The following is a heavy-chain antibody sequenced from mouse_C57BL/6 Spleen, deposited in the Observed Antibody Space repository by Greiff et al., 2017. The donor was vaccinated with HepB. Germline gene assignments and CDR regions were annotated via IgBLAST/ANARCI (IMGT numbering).Heavy chain of an antibody. CDR3: AGGAQAKNFDY. CDR2: IHPNSGST. D-gene: IGHD3-2*02. CDR1: GYTFTSYW. Sequence: VKLQQPGAELVKPGASVKLSCKASGYTFTSYWMHWVKQRPGQGLEWIGMIHPNSGSTNYNEKFKSKATLTVDKSSSTAYMQLSSLTSEDSAVYYCAGGAQAKNFDYWGQGTTLTVSS. V-gene: IGHV1-64*01. J-gene: IGHJ2*01.